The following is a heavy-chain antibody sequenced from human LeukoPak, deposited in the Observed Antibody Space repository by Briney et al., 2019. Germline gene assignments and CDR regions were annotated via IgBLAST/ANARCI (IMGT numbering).Heavy chain of an antibody. CDR3: SRDGDPYDHVWGTYPPGMYYFDY. CDR2: IIPTLGTS. D-gene: IGHD3-16*02. V-gene: IGHV1-69*01. CDR1: GATFNRYV. J-gene: IGHJ4*02. Sequence: SVKVSCKASGATFNRYVISWVRQAPGQGLEWVGGIIPTLGTSGYAENFQGRVTITADESTSTVYMELSNLRSEDTAVYYCSRDGDPYDHVWGTYPPGMYYFDYWGQGTLVTVAS.